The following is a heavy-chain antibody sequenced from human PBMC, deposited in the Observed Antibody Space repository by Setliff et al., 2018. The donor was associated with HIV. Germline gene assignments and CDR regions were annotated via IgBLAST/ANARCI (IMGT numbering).Heavy chain of an antibody. D-gene: IGHD3-9*01. V-gene: IGHV3-23*01. Sequence: GGSLRLSCAVSGFNFRTYAMSWVRQAPGKGLDWVSVISGSGDSAYYADSVKGRFTISRDDSKNMLFLQMDSLRVEDTAVYYCAKSHTFYFDKPSYPLDYWGQGTLVTVSS. J-gene: IGHJ4*02. CDR3: AKSHTFYFDKPSYPLDY. CDR1: GFNFRTYA. CDR2: ISGSGDSA.